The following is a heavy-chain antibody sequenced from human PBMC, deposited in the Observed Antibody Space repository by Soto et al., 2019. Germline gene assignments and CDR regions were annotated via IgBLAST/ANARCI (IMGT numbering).Heavy chain of an antibody. Sequence: QVQLQESGPGLVKPSGTLSLTCAVSAGSISSRNWWTWVRQSPGKGLEWIGEIHHSGSTNYNPSLKSRATISVDNSKTQFSLKLTSVTAADTAVYYCARTSYYDSSGYYGMDVWGQGTTVTVSS. CDR3: ARTSYYDSSGYYGMDV. V-gene: IGHV4-4*02. J-gene: IGHJ6*02. D-gene: IGHD3-22*01. CDR2: IHHSGST. CDR1: AGSISSRNW.